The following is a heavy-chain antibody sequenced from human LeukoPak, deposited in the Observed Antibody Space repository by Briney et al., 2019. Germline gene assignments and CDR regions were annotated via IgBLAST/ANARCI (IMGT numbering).Heavy chain of an antibody. Sequence: SVKVSCKASGYTFTSYGISWVRQAPGQGLEWMGGIIPIFGTANYAQKFQGRVTITADKSTSTAYMELSSLRSEDTAVYYCARERSSGGDAFDIWGQGTMVTVSS. CDR1: GYTFTSYG. CDR3: ARERSSGGDAFDI. CDR2: IIPIFGTA. J-gene: IGHJ3*02. V-gene: IGHV1-69*06. D-gene: IGHD1-26*01.